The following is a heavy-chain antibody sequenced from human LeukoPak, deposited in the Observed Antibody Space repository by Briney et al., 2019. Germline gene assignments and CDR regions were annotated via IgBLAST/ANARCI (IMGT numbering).Heavy chain of an antibody. CDR3: AREGLDX. V-gene: IGHV1-8*03. CDR2: MNPNSGNS. J-gene: IGHJ4*02. CDR1: GYTFTNYD. Sequence: ASVKVSCKASGYTFTNYDTNWVRQATGQGLEWMGYMNPNSGNSAYAQKFQGRVTITTDASISTAYMELSGLRSEDTALYYCAREGLDXWGQGTLVTXSS.